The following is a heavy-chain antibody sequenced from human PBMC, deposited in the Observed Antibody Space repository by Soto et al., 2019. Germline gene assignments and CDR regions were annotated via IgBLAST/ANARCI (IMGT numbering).Heavy chain of an antibody. D-gene: IGHD1-26*01. J-gene: IGHJ6*02. V-gene: IGHV4-34*01. CDR3: ARGIVIDSTTWYGMDV. CDR1: GGSFSGYY. Sequence: PSETLSLTWAVYGGSFSGYYWSWIRQPPGKGLEWIGEINHSGSTNYNPSLKSRVTISVDTSKNQFSLKLSSVTAADTAVYYCARGIVIDSTTWYGMDVWGQGTTVTVSS. CDR2: INHSGST.